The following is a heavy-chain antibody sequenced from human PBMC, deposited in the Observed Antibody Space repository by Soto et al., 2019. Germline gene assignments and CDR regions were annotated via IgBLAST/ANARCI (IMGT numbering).Heavy chain of an antibody. Sequence: QVQLVQSGAELKKPGASVNISCTASGFTFSDILINWVRQVHGQGLEWMGWLNPDTGNTSYSETFQGRVTISRHPSASIAYLELSGLENEDTALYFCARDIQSVGPRANEAFDVWGQGNMITVSS. CDR1: GFTFSDIL. CDR2: LNPDTGNT. V-gene: IGHV1-3*01. J-gene: IGHJ3*01. CDR3: ARDIQSVGPRANEAFDV. D-gene: IGHD5-18*01.